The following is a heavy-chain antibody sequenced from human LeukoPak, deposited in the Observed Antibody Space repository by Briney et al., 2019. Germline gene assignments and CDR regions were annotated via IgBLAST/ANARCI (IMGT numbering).Heavy chain of an antibody. CDR1: GFTFDDYA. V-gene: IGHV3-9*01. Sequence: GRSLRLSCAASGFTFDDYAMHWVRQAPGKGLEWVSGISWNSGSIGYADSVKGRFTISRDNSKNTLYLQMNSLRAEDTAVYYCAKDRYYGSGSYSPLFDYWGQGTLVTVSS. CDR3: AKDRYYGSGSYSPLFDY. J-gene: IGHJ4*02. D-gene: IGHD3-10*01. CDR2: ISWNSGSI.